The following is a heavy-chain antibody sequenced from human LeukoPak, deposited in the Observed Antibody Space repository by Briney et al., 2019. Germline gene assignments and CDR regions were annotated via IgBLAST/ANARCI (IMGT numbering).Heavy chain of an antibody. CDR3: AKDRSYGNYVSGSYYNY. Sequence: SGGSLRLSCAASGFIFSGYGMHGVRQAPGKGLEGVAVIWYDGSNKYYADSVKGRFTISRDNSKNTLYLQMNSLRAEDTAVYYCAKDRSYGNYVSGSYYNYWGQGTLVTVSS. J-gene: IGHJ4*02. CDR1: GFIFSGYG. V-gene: IGHV3-33*06. D-gene: IGHD3-10*01. CDR2: IWYDGSNK.